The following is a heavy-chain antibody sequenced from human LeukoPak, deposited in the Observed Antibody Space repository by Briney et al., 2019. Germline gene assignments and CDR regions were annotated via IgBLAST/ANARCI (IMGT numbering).Heavy chain of an antibody. CDR3: ARQGDYIWGSYRNPFDY. CDR2: ISSSSSTI. Sequence: KAGGSLRLSCAASGFTFSSYSMNWVRQAPGKGLEWVSYISSSSSTIYYADSVKGRFTISRDNAKNSLYLQMNSLRDEDTAVYYCARQGDYIWGSYRNPFDYWGQGTLVTVSS. CDR1: GFTFSSYS. V-gene: IGHV3-48*02. D-gene: IGHD3-16*02. J-gene: IGHJ4*02.